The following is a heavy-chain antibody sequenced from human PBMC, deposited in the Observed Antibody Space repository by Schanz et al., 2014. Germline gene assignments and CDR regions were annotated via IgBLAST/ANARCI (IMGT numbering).Heavy chain of an antibody. J-gene: IGHJ6*02. D-gene: IGHD6-19*01. CDR1: GFTFSKYG. CDR3: AKDVRPVANTVHFYYMDV. Sequence: VQLVESGGGVVQPGRSLRLSCAASGFTFSKYGVHWVRQAPGKGLEWVSTISGSGGDTYPAYSFNVLFTISRDNSNNTLYLQMNSLRAEDTAVYYCAKDVRPVANTVHFYYMDVGGQGTTGT. V-gene: IGHV3-23*04. CDR2: ISGSGGDT.